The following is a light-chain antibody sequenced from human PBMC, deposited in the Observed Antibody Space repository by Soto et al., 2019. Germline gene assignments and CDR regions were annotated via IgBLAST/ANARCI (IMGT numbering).Light chain of an antibody. CDR3: QNYNSALFT. CDR2: AAS. J-gene: IGKJ3*01. V-gene: IGKV1-27*01. CDR1: QGISNY. Sequence: DIQMTQSPSSLSASIEDRVTITCRASQGISNYLAWYQQKPGKAPELLIYAASTLQSGVPSRFSGSGSGTDFTLTISSLQPEDVATYYCQNYNSALFTFGPGTKVDIK.